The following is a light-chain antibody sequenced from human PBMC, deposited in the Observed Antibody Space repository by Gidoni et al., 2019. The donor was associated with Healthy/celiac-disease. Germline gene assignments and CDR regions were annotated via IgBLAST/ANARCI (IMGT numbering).Light chain of an antibody. J-gene: IGKJ2*01. Sequence: DIQMTQSPSSVSASVGARVTITCRASQVISSWLAWYQQKPGKAPKRLIYAASSLQTGVPSRFSGSRSGTHFTLTISSLQPEDFATYFCQQANSFPYTFGQGASLEIK. CDR3: QQANSFPYT. V-gene: IGKV1-12*01. CDR2: AAS. CDR1: QVISSW.